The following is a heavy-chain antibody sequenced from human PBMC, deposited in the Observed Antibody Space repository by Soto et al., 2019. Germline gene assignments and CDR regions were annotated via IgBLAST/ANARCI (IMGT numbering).Heavy chain of an antibody. D-gene: IGHD2-15*01. CDR3: AGDITLYCSGGSCYSGWYFDL. J-gene: IGHJ2*01. Sequence: QVQLVESGGGLVKPGGSLRLSCAASGFTFSDYYMSWIRQAPGKGLEWVSYISSSGSTIYYADSVKGRFTISRDNAKNSLYLQMNSLRAEDTAVYYCAGDITLYCSGGSCYSGWYFDLWGRGTLVTVSS. CDR1: GFTFSDYY. V-gene: IGHV3-11*01. CDR2: ISSSGSTI.